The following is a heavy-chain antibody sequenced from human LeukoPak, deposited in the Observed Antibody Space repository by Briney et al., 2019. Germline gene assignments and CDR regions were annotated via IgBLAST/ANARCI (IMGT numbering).Heavy chain of an antibody. CDR3: ARMKEFGDVLHLFYFLALDV. J-gene: IGHJ6*01. Sequence: GGSPRLSCADSGFTFRSFALHWVRQSLGKGLEWVAVISFDGHNTFYAGSVKGRFTISRDNSRNTLYLQMNSMRAEDRAVDFCARMKEFGDVLHLFYFLALDVWGQRTTGT. CDR2: ISFDGHNT. CDR1: GFTFRSFA. D-gene: IGHD3-10*01. V-gene: IGHV3-30*04.